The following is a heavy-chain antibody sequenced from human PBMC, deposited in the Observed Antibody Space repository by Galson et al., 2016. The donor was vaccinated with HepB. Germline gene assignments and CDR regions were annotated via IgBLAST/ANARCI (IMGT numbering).Heavy chain of an antibody. CDR1: GGSFNDFF. Sequence: SETLSLTCSVSGGSFNDFFWNWIRQPPGKGLEWIGYVYYSGNTNYNPSLKSRVTISVDTSKNQFSLKLNSVTAADTAVCFCAREVHGDNDYLDSWGQGTLVTGSS. J-gene: IGHJ4*02. V-gene: IGHV4-59*01. CDR2: VYYSGNT. CDR3: AREVHGDNDYLDS. D-gene: IGHD4-17*01.